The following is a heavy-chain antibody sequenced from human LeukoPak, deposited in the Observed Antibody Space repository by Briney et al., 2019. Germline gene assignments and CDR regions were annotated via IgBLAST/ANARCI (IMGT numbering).Heavy chain of an antibody. CDR2: INHSGST. CDR1: GGSFSGYY. J-gene: IGHJ4*02. CDR3: ARVLRYCSSTSCRDY. D-gene: IGHD2-2*01. V-gene: IGHV4-34*01. Sequence: SETLSLTFAVYGGSFSGYYWSWIRQPPGKGLEWIGEINHSGSTNYNPSLKSRVTISVDTSKNQFSLKLSSVTAADTAVYYCARVLRYCSSTSCRDYWGQGTLVTVSS.